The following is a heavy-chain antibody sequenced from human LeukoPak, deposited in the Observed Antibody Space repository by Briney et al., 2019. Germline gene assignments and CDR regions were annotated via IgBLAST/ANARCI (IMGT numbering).Heavy chain of an antibody. Sequence: WGSLRLSCAASGFTVSSNYMNWVRQAPGKGLEWLSVIYSDGNPYYADSLNGRFTISRDNSKNTVYLQMNSLRAEDTAVYYCARGIFYINSWYFDYWGQGTLVTVS. CDR1: GFTVSSNY. CDR2: IYSDGNP. J-gene: IGHJ4*02. D-gene: IGHD6-19*01. CDR3: ARGIFYINSWYFDY. V-gene: IGHV3-53*01.